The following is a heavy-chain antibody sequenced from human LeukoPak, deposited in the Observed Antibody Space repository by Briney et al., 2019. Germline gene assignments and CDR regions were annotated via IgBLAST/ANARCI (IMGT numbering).Heavy chain of an antibody. Sequence: PGGSLRLSCAASGFTFDDYGMTWVRQAPGKGLEWVSGINWNGGSTGYGDSAKGRFTISRDNTKNSLYLQMNSLRAEDTALFYCARFREGTTHFDYWGQGTLVTVSS. D-gene: IGHD1-7*01. CDR2: INWNGGST. J-gene: IGHJ4*02. CDR3: ARFREGTTHFDY. V-gene: IGHV3-20*04. CDR1: GFTFDDYG.